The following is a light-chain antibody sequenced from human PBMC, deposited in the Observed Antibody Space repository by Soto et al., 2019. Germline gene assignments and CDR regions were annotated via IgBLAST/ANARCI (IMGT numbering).Light chain of an antibody. CDR3: SSYTGSNNHVV. J-gene: IGLJ2*01. CDR1: SSDVGGYNY. Sequence: QAVLTQPPSASGSPGQSVTISCTGTSSDVGGYNYVSWYQHHPGKAPRLMIYEVSKRPSGVPDRFSGSKSGNTASLTVSGLQAEDEGDYYCSSYTGSNNHVVFGGGTKLTVL. CDR2: EVS. V-gene: IGLV2-8*01.